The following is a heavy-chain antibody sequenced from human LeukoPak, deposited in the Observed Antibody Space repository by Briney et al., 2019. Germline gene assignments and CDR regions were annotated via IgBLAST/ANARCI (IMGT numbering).Heavy chain of an antibody. D-gene: IGHD3-3*01. CDR3: AKYDFSGGDY. CDR2: ISYDGSNK. J-gene: IGHJ4*02. V-gene: IGHV3-30*18. Sequence: RSLRLSCAASGLTLSSYGMHWVRQAPGKGLEWVAVISYDGSNKYYADSVKGRFTISRDNSKNTLYLQMNSLRAEDTAVYYCAKYDFSGGDYWGQGTLVTVSS. CDR1: GLTLSSYG.